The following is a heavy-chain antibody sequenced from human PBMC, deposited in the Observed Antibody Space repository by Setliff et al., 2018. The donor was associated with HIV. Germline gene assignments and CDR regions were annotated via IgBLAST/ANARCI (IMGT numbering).Heavy chain of an antibody. D-gene: IGHD2-15*01. CDR2: IYYTGTT. CDR1: GGSISSSNFY. Sequence: SETLSLTCTVYGGSISSSNFYWVWIRQSPGKGLEWIGSIYYTGTTNYNPSLKSRVTISVETSKVQFSLKLNSVTVVDTAVYYCARKPGFCSGGGCRGYFDYWGQGTLVTVSS. J-gene: IGHJ4*02. V-gene: IGHV4-39*01. CDR3: ARKPGFCSGGGCRGYFDY.